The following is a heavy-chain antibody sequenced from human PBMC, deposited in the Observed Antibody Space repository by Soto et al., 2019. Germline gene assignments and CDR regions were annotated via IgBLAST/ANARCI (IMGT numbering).Heavy chain of an antibody. J-gene: IGHJ5*02. V-gene: IGHV4-4*07. CDR3: ARGGGVPALGDP. CDR1: GVSMRNSY. Sequence: PSETLSLTCSVSGVSMRNSYWTWIRQSAGKGLEWIGRISTSGNNNYNPSLNSRLTMSVDTSKNQVSLKLTSVTAADTAVYYCARGGGVPALGDPWGQGTLVTVSS. D-gene: IGHD3-16*01. CDR2: ISTSGNN.